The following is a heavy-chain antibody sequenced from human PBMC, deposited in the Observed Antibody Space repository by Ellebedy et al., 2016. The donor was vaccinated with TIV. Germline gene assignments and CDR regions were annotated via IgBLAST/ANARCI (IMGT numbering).Heavy chain of an antibody. J-gene: IGHJ5*02. CDR1: GGSFSGYY. D-gene: IGHD2-2*01. CDR2: INHSGST. V-gene: IGHV4-34*01. CDR3: ARGGGRIVVVPAANWFNP. Sequence: GSLRLXXAVYGGSFSGYYWSWIRQPPGKGLEWIGEINHSGSTNYNPSLKSRVTISVDTSKNQFSLKLSSVTAADTAVYYCARGGGRIVVVPAANWFNPWGQGTLVTVSS.